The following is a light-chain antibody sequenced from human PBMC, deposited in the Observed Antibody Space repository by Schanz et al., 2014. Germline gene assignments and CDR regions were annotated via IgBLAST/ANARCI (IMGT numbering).Light chain of an antibody. CDR1: QSVGSRY. J-gene: IGKJ5*01. CDR2: GAS. V-gene: IGKV3-20*01. Sequence: EIVLTQSPGTLSLSPGERATLSCRASQSVGSRYLAWYQQKPGQAPRLLIYGASSRATGIPDRFSGSGSGTDFTLTISRLQPEDFATYYCQQSHSNPITFAQGTRLEIK. CDR3: QQSHSNPIT.